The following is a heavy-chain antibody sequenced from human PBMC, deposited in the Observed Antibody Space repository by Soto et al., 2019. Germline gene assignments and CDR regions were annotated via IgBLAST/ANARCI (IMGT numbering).Heavy chain of an antibody. D-gene: IGHD4-17*01. J-gene: IGHJ3*02. CDR2: ISGSSSYI. CDR3: ARTDYGGYVRGAFDI. V-gene: IGHV3-21*01. Sequence: EVQLVESGGGLVKPGGSLRLSCAASGFTFSTHSINWVRQAPGKGLGWVSSISGSSSYIYYADSVKGRFTISRDNGKDSLYLQMNGVRAEDTAVYFCARTDYGGYVRGAFDIWCQGTMVTVSS. CDR1: GFTFSTHS.